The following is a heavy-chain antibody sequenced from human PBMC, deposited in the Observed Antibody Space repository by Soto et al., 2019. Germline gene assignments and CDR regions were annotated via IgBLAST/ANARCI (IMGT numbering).Heavy chain of an antibody. D-gene: IGHD3-22*01. Sequence: QVQLQESGPGLVKPSQTLSLTCTVSGGSISSGGYYWSWIRQHPGKGLEWIGYIYYSGSTYYNPSLKSRVTISVDTSKNQFSLKLSSVTAADTAVYYCAGGKEDHYYYDSSPTLPSYYYYGMDVWGQGTTVTVSS. CDR3: AGGKEDHYYYDSSPTLPSYYYYGMDV. V-gene: IGHV4-31*03. J-gene: IGHJ6*02. CDR2: IYYSGST. CDR1: GGSISSGGYY.